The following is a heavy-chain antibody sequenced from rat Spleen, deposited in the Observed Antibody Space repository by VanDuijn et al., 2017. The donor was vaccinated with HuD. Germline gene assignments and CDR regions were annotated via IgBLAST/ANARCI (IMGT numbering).Heavy chain of an antibody. Sequence: QVQLKESGPGLVQPSQTLSLTCTVSGFSLTNFHVTWVRQPPGKGLEWVGVIWAGGSTAYNSLLKSRLSISRDTSKSQVFLKMNSLQTEDTATYYCVREASYPGITFDYWGQGVMVTVSS. CDR2: IWAGGST. CDR3: VREASYPGITFDY. D-gene: IGHD1-4*01. V-gene: IGHV2-43*01. J-gene: IGHJ2*01. CDR1: GFSLTNFH.